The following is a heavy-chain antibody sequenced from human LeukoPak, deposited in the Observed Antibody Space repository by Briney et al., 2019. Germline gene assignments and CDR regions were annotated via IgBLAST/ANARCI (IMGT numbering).Heavy chain of an antibody. J-gene: IGHJ4*02. CDR1: GGSISSNSYY. V-gene: IGHV4-39*01. Sequence: SETLSLTCTVSGGSISSNSYYWGWIRQPPGKGLEWIGSIYYSGSTYYNPSLKSRVTISVDTSKNQFSLQLNSVTPEDTAVYYCARGYSGYAYYYFDYWGQGTLVTVSS. CDR3: ARGYSGYAYYYFDY. CDR2: IYYSGST. D-gene: IGHD5-12*01.